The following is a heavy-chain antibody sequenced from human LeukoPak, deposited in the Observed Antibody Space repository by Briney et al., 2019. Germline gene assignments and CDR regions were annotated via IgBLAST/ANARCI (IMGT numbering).Heavy chain of an antibody. V-gene: IGHV2-70*17. CDR3: ARMTPDSPSFDY. CDR2: IDWDDDK. D-gene: IGHD2-15*01. Sequence: SGPALVKPTQTLTLTCTFSGFSLSTPEMCVTWIRQPPGKALEWLARIDWDDDKFYSPSLRTRLTISKDTPQNQVVLRMTNMDPVDTGTYYCARMTPDSPSFDYWGQGALITVSS. J-gene: IGHJ4*02. CDR1: GFSLSTPEMC.